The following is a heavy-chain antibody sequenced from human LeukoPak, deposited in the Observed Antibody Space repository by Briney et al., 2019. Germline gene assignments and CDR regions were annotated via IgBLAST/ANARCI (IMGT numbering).Heavy chain of an antibody. CDR3: AREYGDLDY. D-gene: IGHD4-17*01. V-gene: IGHV4-4*07. CDR2: IYPSGGT. J-gene: IGHJ4*02. Sequence: KPSETLSLTCMVSGGSISGFYWSWIRQPAGKGLEWIGRIYPSGGTNYNPSLKSRVTMSTDTSKNQFSLKLRSVTAADTAVYYCAREYGDLDYWGQGTLVTVSS. CDR1: GGSISGFY.